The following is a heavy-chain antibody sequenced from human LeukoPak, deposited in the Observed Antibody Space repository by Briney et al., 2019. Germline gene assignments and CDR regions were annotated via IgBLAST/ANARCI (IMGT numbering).Heavy chain of an antibody. Sequence: ASVKVSCKASGYTFARYYIHWVRQAPGQGLEWMGWINPNSGGTNYAQKFQGRVTMTRDTSISTAYMELSSLRSDDTAVYYCARDGGYYGSGSYHYWGQGTLVTVSS. CDR1: GYTFARYY. J-gene: IGHJ4*02. CDR3: ARDGGYYGSGSYHY. V-gene: IGHV1-2*02. D-gene: IGHD3-10*01. CDR2: INPNSGGT.